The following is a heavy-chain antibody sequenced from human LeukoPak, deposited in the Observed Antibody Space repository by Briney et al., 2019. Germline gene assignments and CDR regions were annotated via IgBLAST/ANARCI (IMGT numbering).Heavy chain of an antibody. Sequence: GGSLRLSCAASGFIFSDYYMSWIRQAPGKGLEWVSYISSSSSYTNYADSVKGRFTISRDNAKNSLYLQMNSLRAEDTAVYYCARDRRILWFGEDETGPNRFDPWGQGTLVTVSS. CDR3: ARDRRILWFGEDETGPNRFDP. CDR2: ISSSSSYT. J-gene: IGHJ5*02. D-gene: IGHD3-10*01. CDR1: GFIFSDYY. V-gene: IGHV3-11*06.